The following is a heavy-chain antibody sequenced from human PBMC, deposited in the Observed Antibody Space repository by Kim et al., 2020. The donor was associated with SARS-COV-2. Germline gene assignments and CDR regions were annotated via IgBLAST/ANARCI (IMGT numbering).Heavy chain of an antibody. CDR3: AREDYYGSGSYFPSYSYGMDV. J-gene: IGHJ6*02. CDR2: ISYDGSNK. Sequence: GGSLRLSCAASGFTFSSYGMHWVRQAPGKGLEWVAVISYDGSNKYYADSVKGRFTISRDNSKNTLYLQMNSLRAEDTAVYYCAREDYYGSGSYFPSYSYGMDVWGQGTTVTVSS. V-gene: IGHV3-33*05. D-gene: IGHD3-10*01. CDR1: GFTFSSYG.